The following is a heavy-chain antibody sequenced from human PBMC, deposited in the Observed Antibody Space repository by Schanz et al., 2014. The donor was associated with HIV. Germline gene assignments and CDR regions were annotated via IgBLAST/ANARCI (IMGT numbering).Heavy chain of an antibody. Sequence: QVQLVQSEGEVKKPGASVKVSCKASGYTFTSYGISWVRQAPGQGLEWMGWISPYNGNTNYAQNLQDRVTMTTDTSTSTAYMELRSLTSDDTAVYYCARAYCSGGSCHDYWGQGTLVTVSS. CDR3: ARAYCSGGSCHDY. CDR1: GYTFTSYG. CDR2: ISPYNGNT. D-gene: IGHD2-15*01. V-gene: IGHV1-18*01. J-gene: IGHJ4*02.